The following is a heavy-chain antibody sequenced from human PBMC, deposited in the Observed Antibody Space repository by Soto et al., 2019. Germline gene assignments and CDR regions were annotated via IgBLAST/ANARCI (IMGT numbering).Heavy chain of an antibody. V-gene: IGHV4-31*03. CDR2: IYYSGST. J-gene: IGHJ5*02. D-gene: IGHD2-2*01. CDR3: ARGYCISTSCYGGFDP. CDR1: GGSISSGGYY. Sequence: QVQLQESGPGLVKPSQTLSLTCTVSGGSISSGGYYWSWIRQHPGKGLEWIGYIYYSGSTYYNPSLKSRLTISVDTSKNQYSLKLSSVTAADTAVYYCARGYCISTSCYGGFDPWGQGTLVTVSS.